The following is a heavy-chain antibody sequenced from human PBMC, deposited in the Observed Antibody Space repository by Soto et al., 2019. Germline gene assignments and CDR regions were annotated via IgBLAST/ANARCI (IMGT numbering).Heavy chain of an antibody. V-gene: IGHV1-69*01. Sequence: QVQLVQSGAEVKKPGSSVKVSCKASGGTFSSYAISWVRQAPGQGLEWMGGIIPIFGTANYAQKFQGRVTITADESTSKSYVELSSLRSEDAGVKYGARDAGGGRFGELGGMDVWGRGTTVTVSS. D-gene: IGHD3-10*01. CDR2: IIPIFGTA. CDR1: GGTFSSYA. J-gene: IGHJ6*02. CDR3: ARDAGGGRFGELGGMDV.